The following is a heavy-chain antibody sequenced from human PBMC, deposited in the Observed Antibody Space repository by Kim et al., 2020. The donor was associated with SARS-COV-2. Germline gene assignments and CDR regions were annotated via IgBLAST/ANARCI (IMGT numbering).Heavy chain of an antibody. D-gene: IGHD6-13*01. CDR3: TRGSRWSFDS. V-gene: IGHV3-74*01. Sequence: GGSLRLSCAASGFTFSNYWMQWVRQAPGKGLVWVSSINPDGSYTIYADSVKGRFSISRDNAKNTLYLQMTSLRAEDTALYYCTRGSRWSFDSWGQGTLVPVSS. CDR2: INPDGSYT. CDR1: GFTFSNYW. J-gene: IGHJ4*02.